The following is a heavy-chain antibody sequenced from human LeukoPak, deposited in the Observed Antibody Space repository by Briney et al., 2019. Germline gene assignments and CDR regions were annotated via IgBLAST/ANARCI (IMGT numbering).Heavy chain of an antibody. CDR1: GFIFSNYA. D-gene: IGHD6-19*01. V-gene: IGHV3-30-3*01. CDR2: MSEDGINT. Sequence: GGSLRLSCTASGFIFSNYAMHWVRQAPGKGLEWVAVMSEDGINTFSAASVRGRFTISRDNSTGTVTLTMTSLTSEDTAVYYCARDAGSAWISWFASCGQGSLVAAPS. CDR3: ARDAGSAWISWFAS. J-gene: IGHJ5*01.